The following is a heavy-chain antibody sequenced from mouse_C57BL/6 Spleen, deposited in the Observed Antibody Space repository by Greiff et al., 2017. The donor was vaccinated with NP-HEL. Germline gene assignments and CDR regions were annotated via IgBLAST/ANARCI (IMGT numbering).Heavy chain of an antibody. D-gene: IGHD2-3*01. V-gene: IGHV1-80*01. J-gene: IGHJ4*01. CDR3: APIYDGYYAYAMDY. Sequence: VQLQQSGAELVKPGASVKISCKASGYAFSSYWMNWVKQRPGKGLEWIGQIYPGDGDTNYNGKFKGKATLTADKSSSTAYMQLSSLTSEDSAVYFCAPIYDGYYAYAMDYWGQGTSVTVSS. CDR2: IYPGDGDT. CDR1: GYAFSSYW.